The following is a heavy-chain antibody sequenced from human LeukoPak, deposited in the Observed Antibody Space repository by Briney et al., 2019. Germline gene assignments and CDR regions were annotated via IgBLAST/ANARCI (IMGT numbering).Heavy chain of an antibody. D-gene: IGHD6-13*01. Sequence: GRSLRLSCAASGFTFSTYNMHWVRQAPGKGLEWVAVISYDGSNKYYADSVKGRFTISRDDSKNTLYLEMNSLNAEDMAVYYCAKDRAGSWAIDYWGQGTLVTVSS. J-gene: IGHJ4*02. CDR1: GFTFSTYN. CDR3: AKDRAGSWAIDY. V-gene: IGHV3-30*18. CDR2: ISYDGSNK.